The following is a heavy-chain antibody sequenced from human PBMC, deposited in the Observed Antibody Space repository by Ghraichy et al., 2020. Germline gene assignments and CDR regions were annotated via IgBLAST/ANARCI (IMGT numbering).Heavy chain of an antibody. CDR3: AREASGSHSHTLDA. CDR2: VRYSGAK. J-gene: IGHJ5*02. D-gene: IGHD6-6*01. V-gene: IGHV4-39*02. Sequence: GSLRLSCSVSGGSISNNNYYWGWIRQPPGKGLEWIGNVRYSGAKYYSPSLKGRVTTSVDGSKNQFSLKLTSVTAADTAIYYCAREASGSHSHTLDAWGQGALVTVSS. CDR1: GGSISNNNYY.